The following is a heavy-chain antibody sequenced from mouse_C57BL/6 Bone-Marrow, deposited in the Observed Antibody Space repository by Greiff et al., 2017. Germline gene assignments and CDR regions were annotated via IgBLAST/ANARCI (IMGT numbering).Heavy chain of an antibody. Sequence: EVQLQQSVAELVRPGASVKLSCTASGFNIKNTYMHWVKQRPEQGLEWIGRIVPANGSAKYAPKFQGQGTITADTSSNTPYLQLSSLTAEDTAIYYCASIYYYGSSYGGQGTTRTVSS. D-gene: IGHD1-1*01. CDR2: IVPANGSA. CDR3: ASIYYYGSSY. J-gene: IGHJ2*01. V-gene: IGHV14-3*01. CDR1: GFNIKNTY.